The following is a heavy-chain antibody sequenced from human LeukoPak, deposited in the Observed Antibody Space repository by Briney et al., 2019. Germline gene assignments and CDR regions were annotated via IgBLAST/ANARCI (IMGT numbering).Heavy chain of an antibody. CDR2: IYYSGST. CDR3: ARIAGYSSSWYGGGWFDP. CDR1: GGSISSHY. Sequence: SETLSLTCTVSGGSISSHYWSWIRQPPGKGLEWIGYIYYSGSTNYNPSLKSRVTISVDTPKNQFSLKLSSVTAADTAVYYCARIAGYSSSWYGGGWFDPWGQGTLVTVSS. D-gene: IGHD6-13*01. V-gene: IGHV4-59*11. J-gene: IGHJ5*02.